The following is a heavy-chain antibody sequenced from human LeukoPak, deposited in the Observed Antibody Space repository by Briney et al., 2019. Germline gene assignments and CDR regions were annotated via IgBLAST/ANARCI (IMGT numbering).Heavy chain of an antibody. D-gene: IGHD5-18*01. Sequence: ASVKVSCKVSGYTFTDYYMHWVPQAPGKGLEWMGLVDPEDGETIYAEKFQGRVTITADTSTDTAYMELSSLRSEDTAVYYCANSGYSYGRTFDYWGQGTLVTVSS. CDR1: GYTFTDYY. CDR3: ANSGYSYGRTFDY. CDR2: VDPEDGET. V-gene: IGHV1-69-2*01. J-gene: IGHJ4*02.